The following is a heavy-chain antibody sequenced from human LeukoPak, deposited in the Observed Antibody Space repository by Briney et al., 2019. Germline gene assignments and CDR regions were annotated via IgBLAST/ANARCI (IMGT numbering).Heavy chain of an antibody. CDR2: INWNSAST. V-gene: IGHV3-9*01. CDR3: ARVRWGGLYYFDY. CDR1: GFTFEDYA. Sequence: GGSLRLSCAASGFTFEDYAMHWVRQAPGKGLEWVSGINWNSASTGYADSVKGRFTISRDNAKNTLYLQMNSLRAEDTAVYYCARVRWGGLYYFDYWGQGTLVTVSS. J-gene: IGHJ4*02. D-gene: IGHD3-16*01.